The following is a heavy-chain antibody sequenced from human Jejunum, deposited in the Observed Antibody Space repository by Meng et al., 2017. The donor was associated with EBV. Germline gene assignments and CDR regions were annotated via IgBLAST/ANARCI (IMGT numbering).Heavy chain of an antibody. CDR3: AKLTNY. V-gene: IGHV3-23*01. Sequence: VQLLESGGGLVRPGGSLRISCAASGFTFSSSAMSWVRQAPGKGLEWVSVITGSSGTTYYADSVKGRFTISRDTSKNTLYLQMNGLRAEDTAIYYCAKLTNYWGQGTLVTVSS. CDR2: ITGSSGTT. J-gene: IGHJ4*02. CDR1: GFTFSSSA. D-gene: IGHD1-1*01.